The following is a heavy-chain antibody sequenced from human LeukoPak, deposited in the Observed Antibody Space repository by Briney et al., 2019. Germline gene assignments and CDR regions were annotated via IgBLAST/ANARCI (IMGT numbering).Heavy chain of an antibody. J-gene: IGHJ3*02. CDR2: ISYDGSNK. D-gene: IGHD3-22*01. CDR3: AKDGSYYDSSGYYYDALDI. Sequence: GGSLRLSCAASGFTFSSYGMHWVRQAPGKGLEWVAVISYDGSNKYYAGSVKGRFTISRDNSKNTLYLQMNSLRAEDTAVYYCAKDGSYYDSSGYYYDALDIWGQGTMVTVSP. V-gene: IGHV3-30*18. CDR1: GFTFSSYG.